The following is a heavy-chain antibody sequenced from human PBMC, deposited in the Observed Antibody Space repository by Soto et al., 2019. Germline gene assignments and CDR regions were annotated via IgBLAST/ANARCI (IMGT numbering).Heavy chain of an antibody. CDR3: ARGLFSGTSYSGGCYFFDF. J-gene: IGHJ4*02. CDR2: INAGGSA. Sequence: QVQLQQWGAGLLKPSETLSLTCAVHGGSFSGYTWTWIRQSPGKGLEWIGQINAGGSATYNPSLKSRVTISVGTSNNEFFLDLTSVTAADTAVYYCARGLFSGTSYSGGCYFFDFWGQGTLVTVSS. CDR1: GGSFSGYT. D-gene: IGHD3-10*01. V-gene: IGHV4-34*02.